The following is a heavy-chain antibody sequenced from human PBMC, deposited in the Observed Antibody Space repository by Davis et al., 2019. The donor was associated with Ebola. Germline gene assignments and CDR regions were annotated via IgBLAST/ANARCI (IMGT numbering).Heavy chain of an antibody. CDR3: ARQWGGSNWNIFDS. V-gene: IGHV5-51*01. CDR1: GFSFTSHW. Sequence: GESLKISCKTSGFSFTSHWIAWVRQMPGKGLEWMGIIYPGDSDTRYSPSFQGQVTISADKSISTAYLQWHSLKASDTALYYCARQWGGSNWNIFDSWGQGTLVTVSP. J-gene: IGHJ4*02. CDR2: IYPGDSDT. D-gene: IGHD1-1*01.